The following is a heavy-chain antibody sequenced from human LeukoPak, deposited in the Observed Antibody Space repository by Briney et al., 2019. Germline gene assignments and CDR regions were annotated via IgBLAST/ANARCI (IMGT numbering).Heavy chain of an antibody. Sequence: KPSETLSLTCAVYGGSFSGYYWSWIRQPPGKGLEWIGEINHSGSTNYNPSLKSRVTISVDTSKNQFSLKLSSVTAADTAVYYCARILGAYCNGGSCPDAFDIWGQGTKATVSS. J-gene: IGHJ3*02. CDR3: ARILGAYCNGGSCPDAFDI. CDR1: GGSFSGYY. D-gene: IGHD2-15*01. CDR2: INHSGST. V-gene: IGHV4-34*01.